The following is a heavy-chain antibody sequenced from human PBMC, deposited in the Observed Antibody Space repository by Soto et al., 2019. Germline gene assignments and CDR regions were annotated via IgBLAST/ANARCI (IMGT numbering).Heavy chain of an antibody. CDR3: ARDLRTMYYFDS. D-gene: IGHD3-10*02. J-gene: IGHJ4*02. Sequence: PXGSLRLTCVASGFTFSNYEMNWVRQAPGRGLEWVSYISSLGSTIYYADSVKGRFTISRDNAKDSLFLQMNSLRIEDTAVYYCARDLRTMYYFDSWGQGTLVTVSS. CDR1: GFTFSNYE. V-gene: IGHV3-48*03. CDR2: ISSLGSTI.